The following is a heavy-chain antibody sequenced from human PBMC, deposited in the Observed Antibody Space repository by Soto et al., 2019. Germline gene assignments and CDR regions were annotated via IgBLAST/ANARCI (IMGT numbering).Heavy chain of an antibody. D-gene: IGHD2-15*01. CDR1: GGSFSGYY. Sequence: QVQLQQWGAGLLKPSETLSLTCAVYGGSFSGYYWSWIRQPPGMGLEWIGEINHSGSTNYNPSLKSQVTVTVETSKNQFPLKPSSATAADTAVYYCARGYCSGGSCYSVDYWGQGTLVTVSS. V-gene: IGHV4-34*01. J-gene: IGHJ4*02. CDR3: ARGYCSGGSCYSVDY. CDR2: INHSGST.